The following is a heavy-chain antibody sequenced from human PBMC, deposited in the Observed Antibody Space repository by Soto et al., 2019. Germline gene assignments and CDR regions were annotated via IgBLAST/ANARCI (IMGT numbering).Heavy chain of an antibody. CDR2: IGGSGGST. CDR1: GFTFSSYA. D-gene: IGHD6-6*01. J-gene: IGHJ5*02. Sequence: GGSLRLSCAASGFTFSSYAMSWVRQAPGKGLEWVSRIGGSGGSTYYADSVTGRFTISRDNSKNTLYLQMNSLRAEDTAVYYCAKDLAARGYNWFDPWGQGTLVTVSS. V-gene: IGHV3-23*01. CDR3: AKDLAARGYNWFDP.